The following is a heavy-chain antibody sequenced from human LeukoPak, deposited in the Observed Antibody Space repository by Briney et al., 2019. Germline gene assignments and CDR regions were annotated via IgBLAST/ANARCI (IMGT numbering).Heavy chain of an antibody. CDR1: GFTVSNNE. Sequence: GGSLRLSCAASGFTVSNNEVNWVRQAPGKGLEWVSLIYSGGTTYYAESVKGRFTTSRDISKNTLYLQMNSLRAEDTAVYYCASLSGWFVYWGQGTLVTVSS. CDR2: IYSGGTT. D-gene: IGHD3-3*01. J-gene: IGHJ4*02. V-gene: IGHV3-53*01. CDR3: ASLSGWFVY.